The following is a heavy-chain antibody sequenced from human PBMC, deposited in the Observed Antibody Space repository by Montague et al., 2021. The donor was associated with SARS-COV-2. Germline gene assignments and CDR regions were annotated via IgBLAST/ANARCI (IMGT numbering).Heavy chain of an antibody. J-gene: IGHJ4*02. CDR3: ARRSYSSSWYDY. V-gene: IGHV5-10-1*01. D-gene: IGHD6-13*01. CDR1: GYSFTSYW. Sequence: QPAAEVKTPGESLRISCKGSGYSFTSYWISWVRQMPGKGLEWMGRIDPSDSYTNYSPSFQGHVTISADKSISTAYLQWSSLKASDTAMYYCARRSYSSSWYDYWGQGTLVTVSS. CDR2: IDPSDSYT.